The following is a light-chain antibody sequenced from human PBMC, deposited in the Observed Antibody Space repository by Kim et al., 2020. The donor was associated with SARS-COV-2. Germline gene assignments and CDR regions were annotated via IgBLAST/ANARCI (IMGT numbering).Light chain of an antibody. Sequence: EIVLTQSPGTLSLSPGERATLSCRASQRVSSSYLAWYQQKPGQAPSLLIYGASNRATGIPDRFSGSGSGTDFTLSISRLEPEDFAVYYCLQYSDSPKTFGQGTKVDIK. V-gene: IGKV3-20*01. J-gene: IGKJ1*01. CDR3: LQYSDSPKT. CDR2: GAS. CDR1: QRVSSSY.